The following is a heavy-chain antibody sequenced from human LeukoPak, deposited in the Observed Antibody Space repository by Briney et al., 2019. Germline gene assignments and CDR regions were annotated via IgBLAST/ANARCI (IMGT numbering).Heavy chain of an antibody. Sequence: GGSLRLSCAASGFTFSSYAMHWVRQAPSKGLEWVAVISYDGSNKYYADSVKGRFTISRDNSKNTLYLQMNSLRAEDTAVYYCARDYGYYYGSGSYYLPDWGQGTLVTVSS. CDR2: ISYDGSNK. D-gene: IGHD3-10*01. J-gene: IGHJ4*02. CDR1: GFTFSSYA. V-gene: IGHV3-30-3*01. CDR3: ARDYGYYYGSGSYYLPD.